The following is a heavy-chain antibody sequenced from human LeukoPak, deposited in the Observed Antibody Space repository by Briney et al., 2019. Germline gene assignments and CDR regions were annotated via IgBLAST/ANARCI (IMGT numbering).Heavy chain of an antibody. CDR2: VYRRGST. J-gene: IGHJ4*02. CDR1: GDSISSNYC. CDR3: ARPWLGAFDY. D-gene: IGHD5-12*01. V-gene: IGHV4-4*02. Sequence: SGTLSLTCAVSGDSISSNYCWRWVRQFPGKGLEWIGEVYRRGSTSYNPSLKSRVVISVDTSKNHFSLKLSSVTAADTAVYYCARPWLGAFDYWGQGTLVTVSS.